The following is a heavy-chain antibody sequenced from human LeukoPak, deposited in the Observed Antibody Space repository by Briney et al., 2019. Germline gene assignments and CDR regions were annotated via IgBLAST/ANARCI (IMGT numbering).Heavy chain of an antibody. CDR3: ARTENYIPEDWFDP. J-gene: IGHJ5*02. D-gene: IGHD5-24*01. CDR2: IYYSGST. CDR1: GGYISSGGYY. Sequence: SETLSLTWSVSGGYISSGGYYWSWIRQPPRKGLEWIGYIYYSGSTYYNPSLKSRVTISVDTSKNQFSLKLSSVTAADTAVHYCARTENYIPEDWFDPWGQGTLVTVSS. V-gene: IGHV4-31*02.